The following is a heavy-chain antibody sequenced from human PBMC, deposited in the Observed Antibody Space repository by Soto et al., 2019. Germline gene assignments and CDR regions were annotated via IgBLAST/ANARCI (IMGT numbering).Heavy chain of an antibody. CDR1: GYTSTSYA. D-gene: IGHD1-20*01. J-gene: IGHJ4*02. V-gene: IGHV1-3*01. Sequence: ASVKVSCKASGYTSTSYAMHWVRQAPGQRLEWMGWINAGNGNTKYSQKFQGRVTITRDTSASTAYMELSSLRSEDTAVYYCARAHVYSAPFDYWGQGTLVTVSS. CDR2: INAGNGNT. CDR3: ARAHVYSAPFDY.